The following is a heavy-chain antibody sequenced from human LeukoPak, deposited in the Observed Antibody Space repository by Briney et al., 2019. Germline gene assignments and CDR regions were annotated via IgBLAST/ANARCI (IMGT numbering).Heavy chain of an antibody. CDR1: GYTFSGYY. CDR3: ASGYGNRFDY. CDR2: INPNSGGT. J-gene: IGHJ4*02. D-gene: IGHD3-22*01. V-gene: IGHV1-2*02. Sequence: ASVNVSCKASGYTFSGYYMHWVRQAPGQGLEWMGCINPNSGGTNYAQKFQGRVTMTRETSIRTAYMELSRLRSDDTAVDYCASGYGNRFDYWGQGTLVTVSS.